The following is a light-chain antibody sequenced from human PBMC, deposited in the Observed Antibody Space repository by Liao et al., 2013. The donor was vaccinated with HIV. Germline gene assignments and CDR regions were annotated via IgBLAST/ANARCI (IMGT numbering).Light chain of an antibody. J-gene: IGLJ2*01. V-gene: IGLV3-21*04. CDR1: NIGSKS. CDR2: YDR. CDR3: QVWDSRIRGVV. Sequence: SYVLTQTPSVSVAPGKTATVTCGGSNIGSKSVHWYQQKPGQAPLLVIYYDRDRPSGIPERFSGSNSGHTATLNISRVEAGDEADYYCQVWDSRIRGVVFGGGTKLTVL.